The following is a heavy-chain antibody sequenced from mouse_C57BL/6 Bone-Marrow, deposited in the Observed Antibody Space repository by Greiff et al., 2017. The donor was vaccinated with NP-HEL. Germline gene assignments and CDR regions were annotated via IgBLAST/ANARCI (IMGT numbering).Heavy chain of an antibody. CDR3: ARPPYYYGSRGYFDY. V-gene: IGHV1-64*01. CDR2: IHPNSGST. CDR1: GYTFTSYW. D-gene: IGHD1-1*01. Sequence: QVQLQQPGAELVKPGASVKLSCKASGYTFTSYWMHWVKQRPGQGLEWIGMIHPNSGSTNYNEKFKSKATLTVDKSSSTAYMQLSSLTSEDSAVYYWARPPYYYGSRGYFDYWGQGTTLTVSS. J-gene: IGHJ2*01.